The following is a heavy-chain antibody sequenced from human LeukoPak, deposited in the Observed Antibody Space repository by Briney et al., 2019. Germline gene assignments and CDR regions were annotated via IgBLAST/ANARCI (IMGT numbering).Heavy chain of an antibody. Sequence: GGSLRLSCAASGFTFSSYEINWVRQAPGKGLEWVSYISRSGSTIHYADSVKGRFTVSRDSAKNSLFLQMNSLRAEDTAVYYCARAAQLWLFVDWGQGTLVTVSS. J-gene: IGHJ4*02. D-gene: IGHD5-18*01. CDR1: GFTFSSYE. CDR2: ISRSGSTI. V-gene: IGHV3-48*03. CDR3: ARAAQLWLFVD.